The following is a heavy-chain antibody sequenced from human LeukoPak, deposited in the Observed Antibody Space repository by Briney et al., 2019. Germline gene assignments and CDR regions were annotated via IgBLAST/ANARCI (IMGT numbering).Heavy chain of an antibody. CDR1: GFSFGSYW. CDR3: ARWGTTGFWAFDI. Sequence: AGGSLRLSCVASGFSFGSYWMAWVRQAPGKGLEWVANMKHDGIEKYHVDSVKGRFTISRDNTKNSLYLHMSSLRVEDTAVYYCARWGTTGFWAFDIWGQGTMVTVSS. CDR2: MKHDGIEK. J-gene: IGHJ3*02. D-gene: IGHD3-16*01. V-gene: IGHV3-7*05.